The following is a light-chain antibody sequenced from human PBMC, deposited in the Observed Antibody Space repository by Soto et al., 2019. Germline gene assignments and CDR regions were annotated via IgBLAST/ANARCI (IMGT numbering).Light chain of an antibody. V-gene: IGKV3-11*01. CDR1: QSVTSY. Sequence: EIVLTQSPATLSLSPGERATLSCRASQSVTSYLAWYQQKPGQAPRLLISEASNRATGIPARFSGSGSGTDFTLTISSLEPEDFAVYYCQQRFNWPITFGQGTRLEMK. CDR2: EAS. CDR3: QQRFNWPIT. J-gene: IGKJ5*01.